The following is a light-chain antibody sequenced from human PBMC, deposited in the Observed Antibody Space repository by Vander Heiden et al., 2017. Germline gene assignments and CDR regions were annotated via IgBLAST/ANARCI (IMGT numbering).Light chain of an antibody. CDR2: DAA. CDR1: QSVSTY. J-gene: IGKJ5*01. Sequence: IVLTQSPATLSLSPGERATIARRASQSVSTYLAWYQQKPGQAPRLLIYDAANRATGIPARFSGSGSGPDFTLTISSLEPEDFAVYYCQQRNNRPSITFGQGTRLEIK. V-gene: IGKV3-11*01. CDR3: QQRNNRPSIT.